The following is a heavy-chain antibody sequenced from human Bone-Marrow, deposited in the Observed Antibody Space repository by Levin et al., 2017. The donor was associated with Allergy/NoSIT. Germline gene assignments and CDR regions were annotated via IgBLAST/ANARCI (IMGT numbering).Heavy chain of an antibody. CDR1: GFMFSSNG. J-gene: IGHJ4*02. CDR2: ISSDESDK. CDR3: VKGCSGHTTGYITDY. V-gene: IGHV3-33*06. Sequence: GGSLRLSCATSGFMFSSNGMHWVRQAPGKGLEWVAVISSDESDKKYGDSVKGRFTISRDNSKNTLFLHMNSLTVEDTAVYYCVKGCSGHTTGYITDYWGRGTLVTVSS. D-gene: IGHD6-19*01.